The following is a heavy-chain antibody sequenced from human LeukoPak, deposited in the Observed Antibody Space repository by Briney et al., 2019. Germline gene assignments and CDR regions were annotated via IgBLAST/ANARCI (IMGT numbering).Heavy chain of an antibody. V-gene: IGHV4-34*01. D-gene: IGHD3-10*01. CDR3: ARITMVRGVVKYFDY. Sequence: PSETLSLTCAVYGGSFSGYYWSWIRQPPGKGLEWIGEINHSGSTNYNPSLKSRVTISVDTSKNQFSLKLSSVTAADTAVYYCARITMVRGVVKYFDYWGQGTLITVSS. J-gene: IGHJ4*02. CDR1: GGSFSGYY. CDR2: INHSGST.